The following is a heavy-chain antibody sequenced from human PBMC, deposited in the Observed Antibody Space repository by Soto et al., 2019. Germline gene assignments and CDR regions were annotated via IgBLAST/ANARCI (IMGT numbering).Heavy chain of an antibody. CDR1: GFTFRSYG. J-gene: IGHJ4*02. CDR3: AKDQSGRYPGLDY. CDR2: ISYDGSNK. V-gene: IGHV3-30*18. Sequence: PGGSLRLSCAASGFTFRSYGMHWVRQAPGKGLEWVAVISYDGSNKYYADSVKGRFTISRDNSKNTLYLQMNSLRAEDTAVYYCAKDQSGRYPGLDYWGQGTLVTVSS. D-gene: IGHD1-26*01.